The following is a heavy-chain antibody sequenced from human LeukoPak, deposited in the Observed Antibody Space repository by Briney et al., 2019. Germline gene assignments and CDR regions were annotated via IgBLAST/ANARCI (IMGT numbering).Heavy chain of an antibody. CDR2: ISYDGSNK. Sequence: GGSLRLSCAASGFTFSSYGMPWVRQAPGKGLEWVAVISYDGSNKYYADSVKGRFTISRDNAKNSLYLQMNSLRAEDTAVYYCARGSIVVVPAAIWFDPWGQGTLVTVSS. CDR3: ARGSIVVVPAAIWFDP. V-gene: IGHV3-30*03. D-gene: IGHD2-2*01. J-gene: IGHJ5*02. CDR1: GFTFSSYG.